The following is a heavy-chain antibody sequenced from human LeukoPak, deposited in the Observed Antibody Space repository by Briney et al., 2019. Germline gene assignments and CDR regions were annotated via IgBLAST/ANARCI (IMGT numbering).Heavy chain of an antibody. CDR2: AGWAGGTT. J-gene: IGHJ4*02. Sequence: PGGSLRLSCATSGFNFDRYTIHWVRQASGKGLEWVSLAGWAGGTTFYSDSVRGRLTISRDSGRKSVYLQMNSLTTDDTAFYFCAKELDTMFFDYWGQGALVTVSS. CDR3: AKELDTMFFDY. V-gene: IGHV3-43*01. D-gene: IGHD3-10*02. CDR1: GFNFDRYT.